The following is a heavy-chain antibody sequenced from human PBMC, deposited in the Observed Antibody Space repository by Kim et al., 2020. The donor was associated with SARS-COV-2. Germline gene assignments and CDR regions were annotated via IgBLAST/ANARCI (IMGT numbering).Heavy chain of an antibody. V-gene: IGHV1-46*01. J-gene: IGHJ6*02. Sequence: ASVKVSCKASGYTFTSYYMHWVRQAPGQGLEWMGIINPSGGSTSYAQKFQGRVTMTRDTSTSTVYMELSSLRSEDTAVYYCARELRGATPGYGDYVEYYYGMDVWGQGTTVTVSS. D-gene: IGHD4-17*01. CDR1: GYTFTSYY. CDR2: INPSGGST. CDR3: ARELRGATPGYGDYVEYYYGMDV.